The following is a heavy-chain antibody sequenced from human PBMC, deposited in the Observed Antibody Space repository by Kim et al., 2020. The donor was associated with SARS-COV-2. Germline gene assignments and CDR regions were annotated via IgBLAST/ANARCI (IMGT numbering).Heavy chain of an antibody. V-gene: IGHV4-61*01. Sequence: SETLSLTCTVSGGSVSSGSYYWSWIRQPPGKGLEWIGYIYYSGSTNYNPSLKSRVTISVDTSKNQFSLKLSSVTAADTAVYYCAREWVRYCSSTSCPAFDIWGQGTMVTVSS. CDR2: IYYSGST. CDR3: AREWVRYCSSTSCPAFDI. CDR1: GGSVSSGSYY. J-gene: IGHJ3*02. D-gene: IGHD2-2*01.